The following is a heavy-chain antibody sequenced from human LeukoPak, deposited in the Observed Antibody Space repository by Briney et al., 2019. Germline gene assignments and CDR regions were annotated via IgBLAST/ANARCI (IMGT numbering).Heavy chain of an antibody. D-gene: IGHD3-22*01. J-gene: IGHJ4*02. CDR3: ARGYYYDSSGQFDY. Sequence: SETLPLTCAVHGGSFSGDYWNWIRQPPGKGLEWIGEINHSGSTNYNPSLKSRVTISVDTSKNQFSLKLSSVTAADTAVYYCARGYYYDSSGQFDYWGQGTLVTVSS. CDR2: INHSGST. CDR1: GGSFSGDY. V-gene: IGHV4-34*01.